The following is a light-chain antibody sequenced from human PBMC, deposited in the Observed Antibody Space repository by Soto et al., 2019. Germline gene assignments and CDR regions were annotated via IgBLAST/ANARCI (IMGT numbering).Light chain of an antibody. V-gene: IGKV1-5*01. Sequence: DIQMTQSPSTLSASVGDRVTITCRASQSIKNWLAWYQQKPGTAPKFLIYDASTLESGVPSRFSGSGSGTKFTLTICSLQADDFATYFCQQYDDYPLTFGGGTKVDIK. J-gene: IGKJ4*01. CDR3: QQYDDYPLT. CDR1: QSIKNW. CDR2: DAS.